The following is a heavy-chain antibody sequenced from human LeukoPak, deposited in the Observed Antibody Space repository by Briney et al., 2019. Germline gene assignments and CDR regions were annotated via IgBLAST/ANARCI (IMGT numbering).Heavy chain of an antibody. CDR3: AKDLVVRYCSSTSCYTGSPSGMDV. J-gene: IGHJ6*02. Sequence: PGGSLRLSCAASGFTFSSYGMHWVRQAPGKGLEWVAVISYDGSNKYYADSVKGRFTISRDNSKNTLYLQMNSLRAEDTAVYYCAKDLVVRYCSSTSCYTGSPSGMDVWGQGTTVTVSS. V-gene: IGHV3-30*18. D-gene: IGHD2-2*02. CDR1: GFTFSSYG. CDR2: ISYDGSNK.